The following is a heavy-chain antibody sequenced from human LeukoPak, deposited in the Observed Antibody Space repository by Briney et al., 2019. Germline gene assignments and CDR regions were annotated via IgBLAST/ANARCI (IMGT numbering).Heavy chain of an antibody. CDR2: ISSTSSSI. Sequence: PGGSLRLSCAASGFTFSSYTMNWVRQAPGKGLEWVSSISSTSSSIYYADSVKGRFTASRDNAQNSQFLQMNSLRAEDTAVYYCARVRTYYMDVWGKGTTVTVSS. CDR3: ARVRTYYMDV. J-gene: IGHJ6*03. CDR1: GFTFSSYT. V-gene: IGHV3-21*06.